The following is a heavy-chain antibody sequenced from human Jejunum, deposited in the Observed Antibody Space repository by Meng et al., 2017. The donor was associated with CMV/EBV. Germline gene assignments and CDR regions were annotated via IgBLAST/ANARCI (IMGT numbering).Heavy chain of an antibody. J-gene: IGHJ4*02. CDR3: AAGVGMSDFDY. Sequence: APSGFPFTNAWMSWVRHAPGKGLEWVGRVKSTPAGGTTDYAAPVKGRFTISRDDSKNTLFLQMNSLKTEDTGVYYCAAGVGMSDFDYWGQGTLVTAPQ. CDR1: GFPFTNAW. CDR2: VKSTPAGGTT. D-gene: IGHD3-3*01. V-gene: IGHV3-15*01.